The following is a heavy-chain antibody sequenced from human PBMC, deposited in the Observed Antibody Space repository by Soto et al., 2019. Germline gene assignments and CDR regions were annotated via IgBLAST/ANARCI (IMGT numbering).Heavy chain of an antibody. CDR2: IIPIFGTA. D-gene: IGHD2-2*02. CDR1: GGTLSSYA. CDR3: ARGPAAAIPGAYYYYGMDV. Sequence: QVQLVQSGAEVKKPGSSVKVSCKASGGTLSSYAISWVRQAPGQGLEWLGGIIPIFGTANYAQKFQGRVTITADESTSTAYMELSSLRSEDTAVYYCARGPAAAIPGAYYYYGMDVWGQGTTVTVSS. J-gene: IGHJ6*02. V-gene: IGHV1-69*12.